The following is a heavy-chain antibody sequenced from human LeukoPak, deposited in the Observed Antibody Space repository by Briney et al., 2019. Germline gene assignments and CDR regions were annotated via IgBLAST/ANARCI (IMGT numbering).Heavy chain of an antibody. J-gene: IGHJ4*02. CDR2: ISSSSSTI. D-gene: IGHD1-26*01. CDR3: AKPPAVGGAY. Sequence: GGSLRLSCAASGFTFSSYAMSWVRQAPGKGLEWVSYISSSSSTIYYADSVKGRFTISRDNSKNTLYLQMNSLRAEDTAVYYCAKPPAVGGAYWGQGTLVTVSS. CDR1: GFTFSSYA. V-gene: IGHV3-23*01.